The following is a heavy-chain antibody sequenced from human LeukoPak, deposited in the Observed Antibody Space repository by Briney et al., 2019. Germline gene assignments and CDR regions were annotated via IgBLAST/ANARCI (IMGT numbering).Heavy chain of an antibody. CDR2: SYHSGGT. CDR3: ARDLRMGGPWRQFDY. V-gene: IGHV4-38-2*02. D-gene: IGHD3-16*01. CDR1: GYSIRSGYY. J-gene: IGHJ4*02. Sequence: SETLSLTCTVSGYSIRSGYYWAWIRQPPGKGLERIGSSYHSGGTDYNPSLKSRITISVDTSKNQFSLQLNSLTAADTAVYYCARDLRMGGPWRQFDYWGQGTLVTVSS.